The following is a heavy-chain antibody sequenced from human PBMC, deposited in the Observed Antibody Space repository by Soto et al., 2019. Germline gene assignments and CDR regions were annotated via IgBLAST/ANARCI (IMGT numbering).Heavy chain of an antibody. D-gene: IGHD4-17*01. Sequence: QVQLQESGPGLVKPSQTLSLTCTVPGGSISTGCYYWTWIRQHPGKGLEWIGYIYYSGSTYYNPSLKSRVTISVDTSKNQFSLKLSSVTAADTAVYYCARGLSVTLFDNWGQGTLVTVSS. V-gene: IGHV4-31*03. J-gene: IGHJ4*02. CDR3: ARGLSVTLFDN. CDR1: GGSISTGCYY. CDR2: IYYSGST.